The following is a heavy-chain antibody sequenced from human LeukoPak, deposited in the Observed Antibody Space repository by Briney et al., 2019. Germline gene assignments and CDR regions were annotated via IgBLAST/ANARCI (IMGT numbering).Heavy chain of an antibody. D-gene: IGHD2-2*01. Sequence: GRSLRLSCAASGFTFSSYGMHWVRQAPGKGLEWVAVISYDGSNKYYADSVKGRFTISRDNSKNTLYLQMNSLRAEDTAVYYCAKFPYRSDAFDTWGQGTMVTVSS. CDR1: GFTFSSYG. V-gene: IGHV3-30*18. CDR3: AKFPYRSDAFDT. CDR2: ISYDGSNK. J-gene: IGHJ3*02.